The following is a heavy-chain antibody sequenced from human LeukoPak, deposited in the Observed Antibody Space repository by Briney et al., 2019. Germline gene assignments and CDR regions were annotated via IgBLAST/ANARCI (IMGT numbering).Heavy chain of an antibody. CDR3: VRDLVRGVHPVFYFDL. V-gene: IGHV3-21*01. D-gene: IGHD3-10*01. CDR2: ISGSSDYI. J-gene: IGHJ2*01. CDR1: GFPFSDYS. Sequence: GGSLRLSCAASGFPFSDYSMNWVRQAPGKGLEWVSSISGSSDYIYSADSVKGRFTISRDNAKNSLYLQMTSLRAEDTAMYFCVRDLVRGVHPVFYFDLWGRGTLVTVSS.